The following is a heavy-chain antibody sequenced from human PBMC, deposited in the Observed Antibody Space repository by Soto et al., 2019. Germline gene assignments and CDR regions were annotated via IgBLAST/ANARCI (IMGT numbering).Heavy chain of an antibody. J-gene: IGHJ5*02. V-gene: IGHV4-59*01. CDR3: ARDKGYCSGGSCYPLNWFDP. Sequence: SETLSLTCTVSGGSISSYYWSWIRQPPGKGLEWIGYIYYSGSTNYNPSLKSRVTISVDTSKNQFSLKLSSVTAADTAVYYCARDKGYCSGGSCYPLNWFDPWGQGXLVTVYS. CDR2: IYYSGST. D-gene: IGHD2-15*01. CDR1: GGSISSYY.